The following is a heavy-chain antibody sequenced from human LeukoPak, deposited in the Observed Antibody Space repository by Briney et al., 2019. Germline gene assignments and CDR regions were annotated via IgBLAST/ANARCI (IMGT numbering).Heavy chain of an antibody. CDR3: ARLYDSSGYYLDY. J-gene: IGHJ4*02. Sequence: ASVKVSCKASGVTFSNYGINWVRQAPGQGLEWMGRIIPILGKANYAQKFQGRVTITADESTSTAYMELSSLRSEDTAVYYCARLYDSSGYYLDYWGQGTLVTVSS. CDR2: IIPILGKA. D-gene: IGHD3-22*01. CDR1: GVTFSNYG. V-gene: IGHV1-69*11.